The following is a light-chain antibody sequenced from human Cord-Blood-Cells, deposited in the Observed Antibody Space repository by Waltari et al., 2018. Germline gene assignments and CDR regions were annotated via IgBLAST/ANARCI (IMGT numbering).Light chain of an antibody. Sequence: QSALTQPRSVSGSHGQSVTISCTGTSSDVGGYNYVSWYQQHPGKAPKPMIYDVSKRPSGVPDRFSGSKSGNTASLTISGLQAEDEADYYCCSYAGSYVFGTGTKVTVL. CDR3: CSYAGSYV. J-gene: IGLJ1*01. CDR2: DVS. V-gene: IGLV2-11*01. CDR1: SSDVGGYNY.